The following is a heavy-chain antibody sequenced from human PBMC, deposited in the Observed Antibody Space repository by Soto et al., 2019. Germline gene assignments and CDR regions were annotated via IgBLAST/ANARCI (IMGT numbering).Heavy chain of an antibody. V-gene: IGHV4-34*01. D-gene: IGHD6-13*01. J-gene: IGHJ6*02. CDR1: GGPFSGYY. CDR2: INHSGST. Sequence: SETLSLTCAVYGGPFSGYYWSWIRQPPGKGLEWIGEINHSGSTNYNPSLKSRVTISVDTSKNQFSLKLSSVTAADTAVYYCARGSAAASKRAYYYYYYGMDVWGQGTTVTVSS. CDR3: ARGSAAASKRAYYYYYYGMDV.